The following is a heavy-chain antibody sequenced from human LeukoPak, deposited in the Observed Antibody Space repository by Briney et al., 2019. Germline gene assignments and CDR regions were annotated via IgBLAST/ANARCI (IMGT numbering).Heavy chain of an antibody. CDR1: GGSISTSNYY. V-gene: IGHV4-61*01. D-gene: IGHD3-22*01. J-gene: IGHJ3*02. CDR3: ARDGYSSGYYDAFDI. CDR2: IYYSGST. Sequence: SETLSLTCTVSGGSISTSNYYWGWIRQPPGKGLEWIGYIYYSGSTNYNPSLKSRVTISVDTSKNQFSLKLSSVTAADTAVYYCARDGYSSGYYDAFDIWGQGTMVTVSS.